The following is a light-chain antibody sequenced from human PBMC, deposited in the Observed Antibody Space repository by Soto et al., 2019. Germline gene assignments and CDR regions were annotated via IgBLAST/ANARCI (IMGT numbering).Light chain of an antibody. Sequence: DIQMTQSPSSLSASVGDRVTITCRASQIISTYLNWYQQRAGLAPRLLIYDASTLEIGVPSRFSGSRSGTEFTLTISSLQPDDFATYYCQQYNSYSWTFGQGTKVDIK. CDR3: QQYNSYSWT. V-gene: IGKV1-5*01. CDR2: DAS. CDR1: QIISTY. J-gene: IGKJ1*01.